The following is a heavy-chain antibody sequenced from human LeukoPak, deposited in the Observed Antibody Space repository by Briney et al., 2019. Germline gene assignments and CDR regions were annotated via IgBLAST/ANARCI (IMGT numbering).Heavy chain of an antibody. CDR2: ISGSGTNT. D-gene: IGHD2-15*01. V-gene: IGHV3-23*01. CDR1: GFTFSSYG. Sequence: GGSLRLSCAASGFTFSSYGINWVRQAPGKGLEWVSVISGSGTNTYYADSVKGRFTMSIDNSTNTLYLQMNSLSAEDTDVSYCAKGRGYCSGGSCYTDYWGQGTLVTVSS. J-gene: IGHJ4*02. CDR3: AKGRGYCSGGSCYTDY.